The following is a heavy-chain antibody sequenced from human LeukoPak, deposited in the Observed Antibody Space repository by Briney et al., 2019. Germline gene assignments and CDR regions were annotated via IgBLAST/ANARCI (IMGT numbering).Heavy chain of an antibody. J-gene: IGHJ4*02. V-gene: IGHV3-23*01. CDR2: ISGSGGTT. D-gene: IGHD5-18*01. CDR3: ARGLQEYTYRFDY. Sequence: GGSLRLSCAASGFTFSSYAMTWVRQAPGKGLEWVSAISGSGGTTYYADSVKGRFTISRDNSKNTLYLQMNSLRADDTAVYYCARGLQEYTYRFDYWGQGALVTVSS. CDR1: GFTFSSYA.